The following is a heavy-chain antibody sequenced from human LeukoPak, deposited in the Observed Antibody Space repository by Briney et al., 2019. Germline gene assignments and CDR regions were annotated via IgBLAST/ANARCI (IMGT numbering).Heavy chain of an antibody. Sequence: GGSLRLSCAASGFTFSSYGMSWVRQAPGKGLEWVSAISGSGGSTYYADSVKGRFTIPRDNSRNTLYLQMNSLRPEDTAVYYCARGQHRVTYSDDSFDIWGQGTMVTVSS. CDR3: ARGQHRVTYSDDSFDI. J-gene: IGHJ3*02. CDR2: ISGSGGST. CDR1: GFTFSSYG. D-gene: IGHD3-22*01. V-gene: IGHV3-23*01.